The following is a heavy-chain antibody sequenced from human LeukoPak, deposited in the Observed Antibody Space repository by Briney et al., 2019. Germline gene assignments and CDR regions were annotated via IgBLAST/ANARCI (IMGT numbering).Heavy chain of an antibody. Sequence: PGRSLRLSCAASGFTFDDLAMHWVRQAPGKGLVWVSGISWNSGSVGYADAVKGRFTISRDNAKNSLYLQMNSLRAEDTALYYCVKGTTYSSSSLFDYWGQGTLVTVSS. CDR2: ISWNSGSV. D-gene: IGHD6-6*01. J-gene: IGHJ4*02. V-gene: IGHV3-9*01. CDR3: VKGTTYSSSSLFDY. CDR1: GFTFDDLA.